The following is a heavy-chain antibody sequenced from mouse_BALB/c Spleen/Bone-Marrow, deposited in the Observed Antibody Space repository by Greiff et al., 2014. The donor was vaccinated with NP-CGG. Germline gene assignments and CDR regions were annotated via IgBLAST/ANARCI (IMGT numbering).Heavy chain of an antibody. CDR1: GYAFSSYW. Sequence: QVQLQQPGAELVRPGSSVKISCKASGYAFSSYWMNWVKQRPGQGLEWIGQIYPGDGDTNYNGNFKDKATLTTDKSSTTAYMQRSSLTSEDSAVYSGARWGRLTGYYVDYWGQGTTLTVSS. CDR2: IYPGDGDT. J-gene: IGHJ2*01. D-gene: IGHD4-1*01. CDR3: ARWGRLTGYYVDY. V-gene: IGHV1-80*01.